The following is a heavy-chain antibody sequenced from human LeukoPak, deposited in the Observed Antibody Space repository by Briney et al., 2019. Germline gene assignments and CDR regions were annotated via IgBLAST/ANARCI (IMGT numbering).Heavy chain of an antibody. J-gene: IGHJ4*02. D-gene: IGHD4/OR15-4a*01. V-gene: IGHV3-23*01. Sequence: PGGSLRLSCAGSGFTFSSYAIHWVRQAPGKGLEWVSAFSGSGGSTYYADSVKGRFTISRDNSKNTLYLQMNSLRAEDTAVYYCARSGLSRFDYWGQGTLVTVSS. CDR1: GFTFSSYA. CDR3: ARSGLSRFDY. CDR2: FSGSGGST.